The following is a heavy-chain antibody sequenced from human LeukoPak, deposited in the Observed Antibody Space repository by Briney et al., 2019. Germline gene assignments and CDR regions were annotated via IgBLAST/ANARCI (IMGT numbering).Heavy chain of an antibody. D-gene: IGHD6-13*01. V-gene: IGHV3-48*03. Sequence: GGSLRLSCAASGFTFSSYEMNWVRQAPGKGLEWVSYISSSGTTIYYADSVKGRFTISRDNAKNSLYLQMNSLRAEDTAVYYCARAFQELPQLYYYYYMDVWGKGATVTVSS. CDR3: ARAFQELPQLYYYYYMDV. CDR1: GFTFSSYE. CDR2: ISSSGTTI. J-gene: IGHJ6*03.